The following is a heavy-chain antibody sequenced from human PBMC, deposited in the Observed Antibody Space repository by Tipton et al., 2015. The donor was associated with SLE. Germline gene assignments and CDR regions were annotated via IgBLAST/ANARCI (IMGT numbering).Heavy chain of an antibody. J-gene: IGHJ4*01. CDR3: ARDGSGAGRYDNGDYVFDY. V-gene: IGHV4-34*01. CDR2: INHSGYT. D-gene: IGHD4-17*01. Sequence: TLSLTCAVHGGSSSGYYWSWIRQAPGKGLEWIGEINHSGYTNYNPSLKSRITISVDTSKNQFSLTLTSVTAADTAVYYCARDGSGAGRYDNGDYVFDYWGHGVLVTVSS. CDR1: GGSSSGYY.